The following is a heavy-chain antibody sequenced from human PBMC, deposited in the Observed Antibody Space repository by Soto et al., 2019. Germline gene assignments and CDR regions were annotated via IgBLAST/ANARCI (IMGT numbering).Heavy chain of an antibody. CDR3: ARASGHIYATLHGPFDL. J-gene: IGHJ4*02. Sequence: QVQLVESGGGVVQPGRSLRLSCAASGFTFNRHPLHWVRQAPGKGLEWVAVISPDGNNKYYADSVKGRFTISRDNSMNMLFLHMPVLRTVDTAIFYCARASGHIYATLHGPFDLWGQGALVTVSS. D-gene: IGHD2-8*01. CDR1: GFTFNRHP. CDR2: ISPDGNNK. V-gene: IGHV3-30-3*01.